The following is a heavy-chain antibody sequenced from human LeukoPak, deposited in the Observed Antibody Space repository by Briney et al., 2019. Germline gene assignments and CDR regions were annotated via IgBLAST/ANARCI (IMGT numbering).Heavy chain of an antibody. CDR3: ARGGYSDSGGYYYGFDY. V-gene: IGHV3-21*06. J-gene: IGHJ4*02. CDR1: GFTFSSYTFSSYT. Sequence: KPGGSLILSCAASGFTFSSYTFSSYTMNWVRQAPGKGLEWVSSISSTSSYIYYADSVKGRFTVSRDNAKNSLYLQMDSLRAEDTAVYYCARGGYSDSGGYYYGFDYWGQGTLVTVSS. D-gene: IGHD3-22*01. CDR2: ISSTSSYI.